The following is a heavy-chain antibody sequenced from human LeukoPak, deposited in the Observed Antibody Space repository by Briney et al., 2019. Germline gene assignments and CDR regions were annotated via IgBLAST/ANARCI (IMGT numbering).Heavy chain of an antibody. CDR3: ARVWGSSWKDDAFDI. CDR1: GYTSTGYY. J-gene: IGHJ3*02. V-gene: IGHV1-2*02. D-gene: IGHD6-13*01. Sequence: ASVKVSCKASGYTSTGYYLHWVRQAPGQGPEWMGWINPNTGGTKNAQKFQGRVTMTRDTSISTAYMELTRLRFDDTAVYYCARVWGSSWKDDAFDIWGQGTMVTVSS. CDR2: INPNTGGT.